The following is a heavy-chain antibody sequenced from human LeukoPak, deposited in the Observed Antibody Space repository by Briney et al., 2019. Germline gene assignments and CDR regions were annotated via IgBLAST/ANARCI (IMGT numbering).Heavy chain of an antibody. J-gene: IGHJ4*02. CDR2: INPNSGGT. D-gene: IGHD6-6*01. Sequence: ASVKVSCKASGYTFTAFFMHWVRQAPGQGLEWMGWINPNSGGTNYAQKFQGRVTMIRDTSISTAYMELSRLRSDDTAVYYCARGPELVDYWGQGTLVTVSS. CDR3: ARGPELVDY. CDR1: GYTFTAFF. V-gene: IGHV1-2*02.